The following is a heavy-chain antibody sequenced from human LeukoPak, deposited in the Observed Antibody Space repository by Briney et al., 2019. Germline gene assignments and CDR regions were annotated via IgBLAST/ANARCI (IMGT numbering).Heavy chain of an antibody. D-gene: IGHD3-10*01. CDR3: ARGGSFVEY. CDR1: GFTFSNYE. Sequence: GGSLRLSCAASGFTFSNYEMHWVRRASGKGLEWVSYISSGGSTVYYADSVKGRFTVSRDNAKNSLYLQMSSLRAEDTAVYYCARGGSFVEYWGQGTLVSVSS. CDR2: ISSGGSTV. J-gene: IGHJ4*02. V-gene: IGHV3-48*03.